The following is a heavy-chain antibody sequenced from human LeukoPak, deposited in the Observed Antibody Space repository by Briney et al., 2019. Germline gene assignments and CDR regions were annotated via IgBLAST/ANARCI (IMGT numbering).Heavy chain of an antibody. CDR2: INHSGST. J-gene: IGHJ5*02. Sequence: SETLSLNCAVYGGSFSDYYWSWIRQPPGKGLEWIGEINHSGSTNYNPSLKSRVTISADTSKNQFSLKLSSVTAADTAVYYCASGQVRYPSWGQGTLVTVSS. CDR1: GGSFSDYY. CDR3: ASGQVRYPS. V-gene: IGHV4-34*01. D-gene: IGHD2-2*02.